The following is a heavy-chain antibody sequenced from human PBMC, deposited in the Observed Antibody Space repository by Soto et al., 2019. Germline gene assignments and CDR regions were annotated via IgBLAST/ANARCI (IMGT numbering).Heavy chain of an antibody. J-gene: IGHJ4*02. CDR2: VRNKPRGYTA. CDR1: GFTFTDHY. D-gene: IGHD6-19*01. V-gene: IGHV3-72*01. Sequence: SLRLSCAASGFTFTDHYMAWVRQASGKGLEWVGRVRNKPRGYTAEYAASVKGRFIVSREDSKKAVYLQMNSLKIEDTALYYCVRAGAGFQLDSWGQGT. CDR3: VRAGAGFQLDS.